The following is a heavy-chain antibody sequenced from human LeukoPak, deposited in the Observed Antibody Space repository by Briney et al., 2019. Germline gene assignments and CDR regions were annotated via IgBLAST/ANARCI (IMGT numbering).Heavy chain of an antibody. CDR3: ARTYYYDSRIDP. CDR1: GGSISSGDYY. D-gene: IGHD3-22*01. Sequence: SETLSLTCTVSGGSISSGDYYWSWIRQPPGKGLEWIAYMYYSGSTYYNPSLKSRVTMSADTSKNQLSLKLSSVTAADTAVYYCARTYYYDSRIDPWGQGILVTVSS. V-gene: IGHV4-30-4*01. CDR2: MYYSGST. J-gene: IGHJ5*02.